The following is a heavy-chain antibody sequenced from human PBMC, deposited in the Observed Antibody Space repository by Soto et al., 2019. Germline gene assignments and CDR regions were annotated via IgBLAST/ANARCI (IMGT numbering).Heavy chain of an antibody. CDR3: ARDVTGTTSIRASGFP. V-gene: IGHV1-69*13. CDR2: IIPIFGTA. J-gene: IGHJ5*02. Sequence: ASVKVSCKASGGTFSSYAISWVRQAPGQGLEWMGGIIPIFGTANYAQKFQGRVTITADESTSTAYMELSSLRSEDTAVYYCARDVTGTTSIRASGFPWGQGTLVTVS. D-gene: IGHD1-20*01. CDR1: GGTFSSYA.